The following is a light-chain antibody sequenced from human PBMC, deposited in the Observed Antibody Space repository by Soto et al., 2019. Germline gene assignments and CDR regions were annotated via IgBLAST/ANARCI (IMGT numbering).Light chain of an antibody. CDR1: QGISNY. J-gene: IGKJ1*01. Sequence: SVGDRGIIACRASQGISNYLAWYQQKPGKVPKLLIYAASTLQSGVPSRFSGSGSGTDFTLTISSLQPEDVATYYCQKYNSAPRTFGQGTKVDIK. CDR2: AAS. CDR3: QKYNSAPRT. V-gene: IGKV1-27*01.